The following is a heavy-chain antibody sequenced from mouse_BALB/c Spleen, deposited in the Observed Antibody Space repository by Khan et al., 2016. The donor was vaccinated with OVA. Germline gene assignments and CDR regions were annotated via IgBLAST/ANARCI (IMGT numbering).Heavy chain of an antibody. V-gene: IGHV3-2*02. CDR1: GYSITSDYA. Sequence: EVQLVESGPGLVKPSQSLSLTCTVAGYSITSDYAWNWIRQFPGNKLEWMGYISYSGSTGYNPSLKSRISITRDTSTNQFFLQLNSVTTEDTATYYCASELGRYDAMDYWGQGTSVTVSS. CDR3: ASELGRYDAMDY. D-gene: IGHD4-1*01. CDR2: ISYSGST. J-gene: IGHJ4*01.